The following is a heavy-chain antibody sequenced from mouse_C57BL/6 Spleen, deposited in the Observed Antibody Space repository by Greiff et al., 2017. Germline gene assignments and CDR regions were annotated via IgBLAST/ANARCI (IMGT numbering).Heavy chain of an antibody. CDR2: INPGSGGT. CDR3: ASKGETGFAY. V-gene: IGHV1-54*01. D-gene: IGHD1-3*01. J-gene: IGHJ3*01. Sequence: VKVVESGAELVRPGTSVKVSCKASGYAFTNYLIEWVKQRPGQGLEWIGVINPGSGGTNYNEKFKGKATLTADKSSSTAYMQLSSLTSEDSAVYFCASKGETGFAYWGQGTLVTVSA. CDR1: GYAFTNYL.